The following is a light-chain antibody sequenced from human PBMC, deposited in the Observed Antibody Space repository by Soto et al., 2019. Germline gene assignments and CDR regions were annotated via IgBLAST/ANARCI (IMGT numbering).Light chain of an antibody. CDR2: DAS. CDR3: QQRSNWIT. V-gene: IGKV3-11*01. J-gene: IGKJ5*01. CDR1: QDVSSY. Sequence: IVLTQSPDTLSLSPGARATLSCRASQDVSSYLAWYQQKPGQAPRVLIYDASNRATGIPARFSGSGSGTDFTLTISSLEPEDFAVYYCQQRSNWITFGQGTRLEIK.